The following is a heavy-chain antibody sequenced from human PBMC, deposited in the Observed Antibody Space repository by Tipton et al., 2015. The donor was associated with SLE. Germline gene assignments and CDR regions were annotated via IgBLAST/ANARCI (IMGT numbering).Heavy chain of an antibody. V-gene: IGHV3-30*18. CDR3: AKDSQGVTDY. CDR2: ISYDGSNK. CDR1: GFTFSSYG. Sequence: RSLRLSCAASGFTFSSYGMHWVRQAPGKGLECVAVISYDGSNKYYADSVKGRFTISRDNSKNTLYLQMNSLRAEDTAVYYCAKDSQGVTDYWGQGTLVTVSS. D-gene: IGHD4-23*01. J-gene: IGHJ4*02.